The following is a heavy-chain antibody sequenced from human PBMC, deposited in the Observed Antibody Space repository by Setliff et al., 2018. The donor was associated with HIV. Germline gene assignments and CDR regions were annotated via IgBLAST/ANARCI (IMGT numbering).Heavy chain of an antibody. CDR3: ARDKWASGFDF. V-gene: IGHV3-48*01. Sequence: GGSLRLSCAASGFAFSTYWMHWVRQAPGKGLEWVSYISMSSHTSVIYSDSVKGRFTISRDNARNSFYLQMNSLRVDDTAVYFCARDKWASGFDFWGHGTLVTVSS. CDR1: GFAFSTYW. D-gene: IGHD1-26*01. J-gene: IGHJ4*01. CDR2: ISMSSHTSV.